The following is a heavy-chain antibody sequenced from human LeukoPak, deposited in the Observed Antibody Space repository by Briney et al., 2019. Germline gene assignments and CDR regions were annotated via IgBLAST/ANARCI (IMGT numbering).Heavy chain of an antibody. D-gene: IGHD2-15*01. V-gene: IGHV4-30-2*01. CDR3: AREGSGGSPGAFDI. CDR1: GYSISSGGYS. J-gene: IGHJ3*02. Sequence: PSETLSLTCTVSGYSISSGGYSWSWIRQPPGKGLEWIGYIYHSGSTYYNPSLKSRVTISVDRSKNQFSLKLSSVTAADTAVYYCAREGSGGSPGAFDIWGQGTMVTVSS. CDR2: IYHSGST.